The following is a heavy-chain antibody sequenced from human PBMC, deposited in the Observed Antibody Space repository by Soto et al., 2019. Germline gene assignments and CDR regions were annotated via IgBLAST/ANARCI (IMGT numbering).Heavy chain of an antibody. CDR1: GFTFSSYW. J-gene: IGHJ5*02. CDR2: INSDGSTT. D-gene: IGHD4-17*01. V-gene: IGHV3-74*01. CDR3: ARARSPGDYGVPSP. Sequence: EVQLVESGGGLDQPGGSRRLSCAASGFTFSSYWMHWVRQVPGKGLVWVARINSDGSTTNYADSVKGRFPISRDNAKNTLYLQMNSLRAEDTAVYYCARARSPGDYGVPSPWGRRTLVTVSS.